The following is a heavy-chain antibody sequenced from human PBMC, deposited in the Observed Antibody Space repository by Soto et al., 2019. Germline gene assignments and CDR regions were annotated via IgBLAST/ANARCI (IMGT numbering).Heavy chain of an antibody. CDR3: AREWAGRSSSFEY. D-gene: IGHD6-6*01. V-gene: IGHV3-7*01. Sequence: SCAASGFNFSSYLMSWVRQAPGKGLEWVANIKQDGSEKYYVDSVKGRFTISRDNAKNSLYLQMNSLRAEDTAVYYWAREWAGRSSSFEYWGQGTQVTVSS. J-gene: IGHJ4*02. CDR2: IKQDGSEK. CDR1: GFNFSSYL.